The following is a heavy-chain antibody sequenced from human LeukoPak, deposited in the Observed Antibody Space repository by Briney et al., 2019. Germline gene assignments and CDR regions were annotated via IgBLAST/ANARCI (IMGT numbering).Heavy chain of an antibody. CDR1: GYSFTSYW. V-gene: IGHV1-18*04. CDR2: ISAYNGNT. Sequence: GESLKISCKGSGYSFTSYWIGWVRQAPGQGLEWMGWISAYNGNTNYAQKLQGRVTMTTDTSTSTAYMELRSLRSDDTAVYYCAKGTVVDAFDIWGQGTMVTVSS. CDR3: AKGTVVDAFDI. D-gene: IGHD1-1*01. J-gene: IGHJ3*02.